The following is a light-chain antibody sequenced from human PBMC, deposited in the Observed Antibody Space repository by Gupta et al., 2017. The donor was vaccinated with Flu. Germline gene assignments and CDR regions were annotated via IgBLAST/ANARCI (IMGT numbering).Light chain of an antibody. CDR2: ATS. CDR3: QQANSFPYT. J-gene: IGKJ2*01. Sequence: DIPLNLSSSFVSASVGDRVTITCRASPGISSWLAWYQQKPGKAPKLLIYATSSLQSGVPSRFSSSGSGTDFTLTISSLQPEDFATYYCQQANSFPYTFGQGTKLEIK. CDR1: PGISSW. V-gene: IGKV1-12*02.